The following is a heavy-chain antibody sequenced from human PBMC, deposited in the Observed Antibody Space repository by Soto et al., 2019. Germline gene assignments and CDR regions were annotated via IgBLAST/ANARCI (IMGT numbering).Heavy chain of an antibody. CDR3: ARVRYGSGSYHDAFDI. D-gene: IGHD3-10*01. CDR2: ISSSGSTI. V-gene: IGHV3-11*01. J-gene: IGHJ3*02. Sequence: LSLTCAASGFTFSDYYMSWIRQAPGKGLEWVSYISSSGSTIYYADSVKGRFTISRDNAKNSLYLQMNSLRAEDTAVYYCARVRYGSGSYHDAFDIWGQGTMVTVSS. CDR1: GFTFSDYY.